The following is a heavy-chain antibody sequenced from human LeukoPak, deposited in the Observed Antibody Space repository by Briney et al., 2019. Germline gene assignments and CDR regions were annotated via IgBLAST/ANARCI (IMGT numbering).Heavy chain of an antibody. J-gene: IGHJ4*02. V-gene: IGHV3-23*01. CDR2: ISGGSGST. CDR3: AKGVTRGATVFFDY. CDR1: GFTFSSYA. Sequence: GGSLRLSCAASGFTFSSYAMSWVRQAPGKGLAWVSTISGGSGSTYCADSVKGRFTISRDNSKNTLYLQMNSLRDEDTAVYYCAKGVTRGATVFFDYWGQGTLVTVSS. D-gene: IGHD1-26*01.